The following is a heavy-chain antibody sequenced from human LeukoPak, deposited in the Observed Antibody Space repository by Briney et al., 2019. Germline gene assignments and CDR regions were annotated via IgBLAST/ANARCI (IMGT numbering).Heavy chain of an antibody. CDR2: ISSSGSTI. D-gene: IGHD1-26*01. Sequence: GGSLRLSCAAPGFTFSSYEMNWVRPAPGKGPEWVSYISSSGSTIYYADSVKGRFTISRDNAKNSLYLQMNSLRAEDTAVYYCAREMGATEYYFDYWGQGTLVTVSS. CDR1: GFTFSSYE. J-gene: IGHJ4*02. CDR3: AREMGATEYYFDY. V-gene: IGHV3-48*03.